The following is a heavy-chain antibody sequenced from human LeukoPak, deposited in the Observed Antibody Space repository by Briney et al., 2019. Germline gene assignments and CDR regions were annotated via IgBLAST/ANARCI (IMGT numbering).Heavy chain of an antibody. V-gene: IGHV3-48*04. D-gene: IGHD6-25*01. CDR2: ISSSSSSI. Sequence: GGSLRLSCAASGFTFSSYSMNWVRQAPGKGLEWVSYISSSSSSIYYADSGKGRFTISRDNAKDSLYLQMNSLRAEDTAVYYCARDSGDAFDIWGQGTMVTVSS. J-gene: IGHJ3*02. CDR1: GFTFSSYS. CDR3: ARDSGDAFDI.